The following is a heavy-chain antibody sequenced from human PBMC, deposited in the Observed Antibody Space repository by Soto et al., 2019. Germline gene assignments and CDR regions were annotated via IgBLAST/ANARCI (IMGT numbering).Heavy chain of an antibody. D-gene: IGHD1-26*01. CDR3: AGVGDRGDFDY. V-gene: IGHV1-69*02. CDR2: IIPILGIA. Sequence: QVQLVQSGAEVKKPGSSVKVSCKASGGTFSSYTISWVRQAPGQGLEWMGRIIPILGIANYAQKFQGRVTITADKSTSTAYMELSSLRSEDTAVYYCAGVGDRGDFDYWGQGTLVTVSS. J-gene: IGHJ4*02. CDR1: GGTFSSYT.